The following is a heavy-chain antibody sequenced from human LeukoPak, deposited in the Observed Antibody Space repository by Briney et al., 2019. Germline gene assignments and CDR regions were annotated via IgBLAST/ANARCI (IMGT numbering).Heavy chain of an antibody. CDR3: VKGIVGEVY. Sequence: GRSLRLSCSASGFTFSSYDMHWVRQAPGKGLEYVSAISSDGGSKYYADSVKGRFTISRDNSKNTLYLQMNSLRAEDTAVYYFVKGIVGEVYWGQGTLVTVSS. CDR2: ISSDGGSK. D-gene: IGHD3-10*01. CDR1: GFTFSSYD. V-gene: IGHV3-64D*06. J-gene: IGHJ4*02.